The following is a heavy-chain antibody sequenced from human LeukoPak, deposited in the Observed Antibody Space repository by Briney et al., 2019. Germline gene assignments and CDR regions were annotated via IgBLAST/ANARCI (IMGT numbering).Heavy chain of an antibody. CDR3: ARGLRRSWYGYYGMDV. D-gene: IGHD6-13*01. Sequence: ASVKVSCKASGYTFTSYDINWVRQATGQGLEWMGWMNPNSGNTGYAQKFQGRVTMTRNTSISTAYMELSSLRSEDTAVYYCARGLRRSWYGYYGMDVWGQGTTVTVS. V-gene: IGHV1-8*01. CDR1: GYTFTSYD. J-gene: IGHJ6*02. CDR2: MNPNSGNT.